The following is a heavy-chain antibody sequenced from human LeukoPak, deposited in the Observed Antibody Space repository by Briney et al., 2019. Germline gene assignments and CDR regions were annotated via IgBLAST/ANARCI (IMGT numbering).Heavy chain of an antibody. V-gene: IGHV4-34*01. CDR2: INHSGST. J-gene: IGHJ4*02. CDR3: ARIFVYFDS. Sequence: SETLSLTCTVSGGSISGYYWSWIRQPPGKGLEWIGEINHSGSTNYNPSLKSRVTISVDTSKNQFSLKLSSVTAAATAVYYCARIFVYFDSWGQGTLVSVSS. D-gene: IGHD3-3*01. CDR1: GGSISGYY.